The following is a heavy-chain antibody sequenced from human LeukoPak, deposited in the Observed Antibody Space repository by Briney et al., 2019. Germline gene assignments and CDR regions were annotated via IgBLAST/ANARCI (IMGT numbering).Heavy chain of an antibody. CDR2: IYYSGST. D-gene: IGHD2-2*01. CDR3: ARARTGYCSSTSCSHYFDY. CDR1: GGSISNYY. Sequence: PSETLSLTCTVSGGSISNYYWSWIRQPPGKGLEWIGYIYYSGSTNYNPSLKSRVTISVDTSKNQFSLKLSSVTAADTAVYYCARARTGYCSSTSCSHYFDYWGQGTLVTVSS. V-gene: IGHV4-59*12. J-gene: IGHJ4*02.